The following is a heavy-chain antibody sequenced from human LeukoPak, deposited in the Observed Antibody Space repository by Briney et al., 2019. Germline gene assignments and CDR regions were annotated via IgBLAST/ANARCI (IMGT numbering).Heavy chain of an antibody. J-gene: IGHJ3*02. CDR1: GFTFSRYT. Sequence: GGSLRLSCGASGFTFSRYTMNWVRQAPGKGLEWVSSISSSSSYIYYADSVKGRFTISRDNAKNSLYLQMNSLRAEDTAVYYCARDIAVAGTSGAFDIWGQGTMVTVSS. V-gene: IGHV3-21*01. CDR3: ARDIAVAGTSGAFDI. CDR2: ISSSSSYI. D-gene: IGHD6-19*01.